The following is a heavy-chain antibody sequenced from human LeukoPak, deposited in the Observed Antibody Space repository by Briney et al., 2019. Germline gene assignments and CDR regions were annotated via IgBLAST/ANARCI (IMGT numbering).Heavy chain of an antibody. V-gene: IGHV3-7*01. CDR3: ARIMVRGVLITKYYFDS. CDR2: IKQDGSEK. J-gene: IGHJ4*02. Sequence: PGGSLRLSCAASGFTFDDYAMHWVRQAPGKGLEWVASIKQDGSEKYYVDSVKGRFTISRDNAKNSVYLQMNSLRAEDTAVYYCARIMVRGVLITKYYFDSWGQGTLVTVSS. D-gene: IGHD3-10*01. CDR1: GFTFDDYA.